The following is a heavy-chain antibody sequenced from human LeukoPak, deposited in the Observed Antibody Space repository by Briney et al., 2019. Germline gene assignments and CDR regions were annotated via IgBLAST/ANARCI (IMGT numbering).Heavy chain of an antibody. V-gene: IGHV1-58*02. CDR2: IVVGSGNT. CDR1: GFTFTSSA. Sequence: GTSVKVSCKASGFTFTSSAMQWVRQARGQRLEWIGWIVVGSGNTNYAQKFQERVTITRDMSTSTAYMELSSPRSEDTAVYYCAAGRIAPGYYGMDVWGQGTTVTVSS. CDR3: AAGRIAPGYYGMDV. D-gene: IGHD2-21*01. J-gene: IGHJ6*02.